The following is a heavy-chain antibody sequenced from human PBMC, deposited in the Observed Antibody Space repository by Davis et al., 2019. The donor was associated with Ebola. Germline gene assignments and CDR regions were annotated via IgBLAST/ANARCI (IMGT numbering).Heavy chain of an antibody. D-gene: IGHD3-10*01. V-gene: IGHV4-39*01. CDR1: GGSISSSSYY. CDR3: ARRSAYYYGSGSYYIEYYFDY. CDR2: IYYSGST. J-gene: IGHJ4*03. Sequence: SETLSLTCTVSGGSISSSSYYWGWIRQPPGKGLEWIGSIYYSGSTYYNPSLKSRVTISVDTSKNQFSLKLSSVTAADTAVYYCARRSAYYYGSGSYYIEYYFDYWGQGTTVTVSS.